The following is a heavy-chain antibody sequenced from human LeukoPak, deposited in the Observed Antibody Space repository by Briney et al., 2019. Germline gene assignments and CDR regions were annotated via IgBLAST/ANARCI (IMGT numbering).Heavy chain of an antibody. V-gene: IGHV4-34*01. CDR2: INHSGST. J-gene: IGHJ4*02. CDR3: ARGVGATFGN. Sequence: SETLSLTCAVYGGSFSGYYWSWIRHPPGKGLEWIGEINHSGSTNYNPSLKSRVTISVDTSKNQFSLKLSSVTAADTAVYYCARGVGATFGNWGQGTLVTVSS. CDR1: GGSFSGYY. D-gene: IGHD1-26*01.